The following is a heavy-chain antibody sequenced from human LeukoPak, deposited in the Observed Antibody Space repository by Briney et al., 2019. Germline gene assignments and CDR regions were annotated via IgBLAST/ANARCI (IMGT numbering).Heavy chain of an antibody. CDR2: ISAYNGNT. V-gene: IGHV1-18*01. CDR1: GYTFTSYG. J-gene: IGHJ4*02. D-gene: IGHD4-23*01. CDR3: ATPVDYGGNSFDY. Sequence: ASVKVSCKASGYTFTSYGISWVRQAPGQGLEWMGWISAYNGNTNYAQKLQGRVTMATDTSTSTAYMELSRLRSDDTAVYYCATPVDYGGNSFDYWGQGTLVTVSS.